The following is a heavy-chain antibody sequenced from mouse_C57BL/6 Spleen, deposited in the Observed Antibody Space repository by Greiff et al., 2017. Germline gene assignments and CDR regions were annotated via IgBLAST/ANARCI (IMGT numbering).Heavy chain of an antibody. J-gene: IGHJ3*01. CDR2: IYPGDGDT. CDR1: GYAFSSSW. Sequence: QVQLQQSGPELVKPGASVKISCKASGYAFSSSWMNWVKQRPGQGLEWIGRIYPGDGDTNYNGKFKGKATLTADKSSSTAYMQLSSLTSEDSAVYFCARDSSGPWFAYWGQGTLVTVSA. D-gene: IGHD3-2*02. V-gene: IGHV1-82*01. CDR3: ARDSSGPWFAY.